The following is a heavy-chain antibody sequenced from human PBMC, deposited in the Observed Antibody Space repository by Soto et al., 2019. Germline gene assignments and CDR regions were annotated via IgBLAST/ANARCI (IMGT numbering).Heavy chain of an antibody. CDR2: ISYDGSNK. D-gene: IGHD4-17*01. CDR1: GFTFSSYG. V-gene: IGHV3-30*18. CDR3: AKEATVAIWFFDL. J-gene: IGHJ2*01. Sequence: QVQLVESGGGVVQPGRSLRLSCAASGFTFSSYGMHWVRQAPGKGLEWVAVISYDGSNKYYADSVKGRFTISRDNSKNTLYLQMNSLRAEDTAVYYCAKEATVAIWFFDLWGRGTLVTVSS.